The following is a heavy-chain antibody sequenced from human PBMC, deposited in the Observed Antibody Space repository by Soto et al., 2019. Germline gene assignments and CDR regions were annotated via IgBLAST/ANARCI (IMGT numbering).Heavy chain of an antibody. CDR3: VKDSTVTTSYFDY. J-gene: IGHJ4*02. CDR2: ISSNGGST. Sequence: GGSLRLSCSASGFTFSIYAMHWVRQAPGKGLEYVSAISSNGGSTYYADSVKGRFTISRDNSKNTLYLQMSSLRAEDTAVYYCVKDSTVTTSYFDYWGQGTLVTVSS. CDR1: GFTFSIYA. D-gene: IGHD4-17*01. V-gene: IGHV3-64D*08.